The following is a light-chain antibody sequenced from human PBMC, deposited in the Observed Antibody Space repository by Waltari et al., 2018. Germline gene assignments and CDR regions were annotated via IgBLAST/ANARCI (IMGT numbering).Light chain of an antibody. Sequence: QSVLTQPPSASGAPGQRVTISCSGSSSNIGSNYVYWYQQLPGTAPKLLIYRNNQRPPVVPDRFSGSKSGTSASLASSGLRSEDEADYYCAGWDDSLSVVFGGGTKLTVL. CDR3: AGWDDSLSVV. CDR1: SSNIGSNY. J-gene: IGLJ2*01. V-gene: IGLV1-47*01. CDR2: RNN.